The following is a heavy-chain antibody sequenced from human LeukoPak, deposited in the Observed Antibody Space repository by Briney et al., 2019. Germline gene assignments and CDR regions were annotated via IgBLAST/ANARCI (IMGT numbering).Heavy chain of an antibody. J-gene: IGHJ3*02. V-gene: IGHV1-3*01. CDR2: INAGNGNT. D-gene: IGHD3-9*01. CDR3: AREPYYDILTGYAFDI. CDR1: GYTFTSYA. Sequence: VASVKVSCKASGYTFTSYAVHWVRQAPGQRLEWMGWINAGNGNTKYSQKFQGRVTITRDTSASTAYMELSSLRSEDTAVYYCAREPYYDILTGYAFDIWGQGTMVTVSS.